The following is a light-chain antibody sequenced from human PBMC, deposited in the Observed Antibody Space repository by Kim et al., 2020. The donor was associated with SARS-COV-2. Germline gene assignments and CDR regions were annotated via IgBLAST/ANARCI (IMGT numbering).Light chain of an antibody. CDR2: RNN. CDR3: AAWDDSLSGVI. CDR1: SSNIGSNY. V-gene: IGLV1-47*01. Sequence: QSVLTQPPSASGTPGQRVTISCSGSSSNIGSNYVYWYQQLPGTAPKLVIYRNNQRPSGVPDRFSGSKSGTSASLAISGLRSEDEADYYCAAWDDSLSGVIFGGGTQLIVL. J-gene: IGLJ2*01.